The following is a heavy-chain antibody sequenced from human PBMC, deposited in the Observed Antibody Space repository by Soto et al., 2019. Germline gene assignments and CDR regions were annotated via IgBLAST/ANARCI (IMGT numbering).Heavy chain of an antibody. CDR3: ARDPSTTVTTRMDV. D-gene: IGHD4-4*01. CDR1: GGTFSSYA. Sequence: SVKVSCKASGGTFSSYAISWVRQAPGQGLEWMGWIIPIFDTANYAQKFQGRVTMTADESTSTAYMELRSLRSDDTAVYYCARDPSTTVTTRMDVWGKGTTVTVSS. V-gene: IGHV1-69*13. J-gene: IGHJ6*04. CDR2: IIPIFDTA.